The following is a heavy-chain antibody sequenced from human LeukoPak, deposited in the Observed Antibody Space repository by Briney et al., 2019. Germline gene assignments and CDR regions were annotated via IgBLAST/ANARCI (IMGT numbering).Heavy chain of an antibody. CDR2: IKQDGSEK. J-gene: IGHJ4*02. Sequence: GGSLRLSCAASGFTFSSYWMSWVRQAPGKGLEWVANIKQDGSEKYYVDPVKGRFTISRDNAKNSAYLQMNSLRAEDTAVYYCARGQRAVTYYFDYWGQGTLVTVSS. CDR1: GFTFSSYW. V-gene: IGHV3-7*01. CDR3: ARGQRAVTYYFDY. D-gene: IGHD4-17*01.